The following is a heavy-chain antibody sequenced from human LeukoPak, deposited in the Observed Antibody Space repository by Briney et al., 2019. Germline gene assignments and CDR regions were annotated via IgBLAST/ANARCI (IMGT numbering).Heavy chain of an antibody. D-gene: IGHD3-10*01. V-gene: IGHV1-46*01. J-gene: IGHJ5*02. CDR3: ARDGSGSQGVNWFDP. CDR2: INPSGGST. Sequence: GASVKVSCKASGYTFTSYYMHWVRQAPGQGLEWMGIINPSGGSTSYAQKFQGRVTMTRDTSTSTVYMELSSLRFEDTAVYYCARDGSGSQGVNWFDPWGPGTQVTVSS. CDR1: GYTFTSYY.